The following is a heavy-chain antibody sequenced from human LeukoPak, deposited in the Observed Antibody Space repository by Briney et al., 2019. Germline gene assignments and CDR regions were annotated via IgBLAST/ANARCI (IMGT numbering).Heavy chain of an antibody. CDR1: GYTFPNSW. V-gene: IGHV5-51*01. J-gene: IGHJ4*02. CDR3: ARFRKWEPLDS. D-gene: IGHD1-26*01. CDR2: IYPHDSDA. Sequence: GESLKISCQGSGYTFPNSWIAWVRQMPGKGLEFMGIIYPHDSDARYSPSFQGQVVISADKSLNTAYLQWSRLRASDSGVYFRARFRKWEPLDSWGQGTLVIVSS.